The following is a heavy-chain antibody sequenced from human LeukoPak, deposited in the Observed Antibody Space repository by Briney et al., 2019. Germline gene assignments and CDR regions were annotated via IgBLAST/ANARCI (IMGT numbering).Heavy chain of an antibody. D-gene: IGHD3-22*01. CDR1: GYSISSGYY. CDR2: IYHSGST. V-gene: IGHV4-38-2*01. Sequence: WETLSLTCAVSGYSISSGYYWGWTRQPPGKGLEWSGSIYHSGSTYYNPSLKSRVTISVDTTKNHFSLKMSAVTAADTAEDYCASPICDSYDISGPPDYDYRGQGTLVTVSS. J-gene: IGHJ4*02. CDR3: ASPICDSYDISGPPDYDY.